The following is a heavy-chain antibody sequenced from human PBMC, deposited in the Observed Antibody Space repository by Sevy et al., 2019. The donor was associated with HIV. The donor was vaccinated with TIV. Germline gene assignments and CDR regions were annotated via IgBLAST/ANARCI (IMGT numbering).Heavy chain of an antibody. D-gene: IGHD3-3*01. CDR3: ASAAKNDFWDGHVNYYGLDV. V-gene: IGHV3-15*01. Sequence: GGCLRLSCAASGFTFNYAWMSWVRQAPGKGLEWIGRIKSKTDGGTADYAAHVKGRFTISRDDSENTLYLQMNSLKTEDTAVYYCASAAKNDFWDGHVNYYGLDVWGQGTTVTVSS. CDR1: GFTFNYAW. CDR2: IKSKTDGGTA. J-gene: IGHJ6*02.